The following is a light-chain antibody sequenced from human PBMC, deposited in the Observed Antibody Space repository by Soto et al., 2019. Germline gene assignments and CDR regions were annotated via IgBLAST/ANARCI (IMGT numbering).Light chain of an antibody. CDR1: QSVSSN. Sequence: EIGMTQSPATLSVSPGERATLSCRASQSVSSNLAWYQQKPGQAPRLLIYGASTRATGIPARFSGSGSGTEFTLTISSLQSEDFVVYYCQQYNNWPPYTFGQGTKLEIK. CDR2: GAS. CDR3: QQYNNWPPYT. J-gene: IGKJ2*01. V-gene: IGKV3-15*01.